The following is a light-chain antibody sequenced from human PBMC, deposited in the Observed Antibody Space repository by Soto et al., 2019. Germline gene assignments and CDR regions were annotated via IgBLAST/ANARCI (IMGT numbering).Light chain of an antibody. CDR2: GAS. CDR1: QSVSNNY. Sequence: EIVLTQSPGTLSLSPGERATLSCRASQSVSNNYLACYQQKPGQAPRLLSNGASNRATGIPDRFSGSGSGTDFTLTISDVQPEDFALYYCHQRQSWPRTFGQGTKVDI. V-gene: IGKV3-20*01. J-gene: IGKJ1*01. CDR3: HQRQSWPRT.